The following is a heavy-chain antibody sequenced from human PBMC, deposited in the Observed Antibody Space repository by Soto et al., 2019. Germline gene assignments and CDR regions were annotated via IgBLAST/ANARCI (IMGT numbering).Heavy chain of an antibody. CDR1: GFTFSTYA. CDR3: GRLRQY. Sequence: PGGSLRLSCAASGFTFSTYAMNWVRQAPGKGLEWVSYISSSSRTIYYADSVKGRFTISRDNAKNSLDLQMNSLRDEDTAVYYCGRLRQYWGQGTLVTVSS. D-gene: IGHD4-17*01. CDR2: ISSSSRTI. V-gene: IGHV3-48*02. J-gene: IGHJ1*01.